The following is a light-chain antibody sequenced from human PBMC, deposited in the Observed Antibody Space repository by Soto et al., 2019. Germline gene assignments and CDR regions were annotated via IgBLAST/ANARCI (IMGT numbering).Light chain of an antibody. CDR2: EVS. V-gene: IGLV2-14*01. CDR3: ISYTSSSTLA. Sequence: QSALTQPASVSGSPGQSITISCTGTSSDVGGYNYVSWYQQHPGKAPKLMIYEVSNRPSGVSNRFSGSKSGNTASLTISGLQAEDEAEYFCISYTSSSTLAFGTGTKLTVL. J-gene: IGLJ1*01. CDR1: SSDVGGYNY.